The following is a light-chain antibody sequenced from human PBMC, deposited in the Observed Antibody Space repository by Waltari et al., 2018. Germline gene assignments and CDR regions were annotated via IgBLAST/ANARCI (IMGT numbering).Light chain of an antibody. CDR2: EVS. J-gene: IGKJ5*01. Sequence: IVMTQTPLSLSLTPGQSASICCKSSPSLLHSDGKTYLHWYLQKPGQPPQLLMYEVSRRFTGVPERFSGSGSGTDFTLTIRRVEADDVGIYYCMQGIHLISFGQGTRIEIK. CDR3: MQGIHLIS. CDR1: PSLLHSDGKTY. V-gene: IGKV2-29*02.